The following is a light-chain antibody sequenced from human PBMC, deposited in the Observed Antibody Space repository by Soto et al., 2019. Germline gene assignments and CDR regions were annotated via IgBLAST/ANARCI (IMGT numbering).Light chain of an antibody. CDR2: DAS. CDR1: QYVNIY. Sequence: EIVLTQSPATVSLSPGERVTLSCRASQYVNIYLAWYQQKPGQAPRLLIYDASNRATGVPARFSGSGSGTDFTLTISNLESEDFAVYYCQQRANWPLTFGGGTKVEIK. J-gene: IGKJ4*01. CDR3: QQRANWPLT. V-gene: IGKV3-11*01.